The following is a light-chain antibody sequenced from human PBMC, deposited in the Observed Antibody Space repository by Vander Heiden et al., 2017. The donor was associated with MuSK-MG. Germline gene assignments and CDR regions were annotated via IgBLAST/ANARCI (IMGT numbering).Light chain of an antibody. V-gene: IGLV1-44*01. CDR3: AAWDDSLNAV. CDR2: SNN. Sequence: QSVLTQPPSASGTPGQRVTISCSGSSSNIGSNTVNWYQQLPGTAPKLLIYSNNQRPSGVPDRFSGSKSGTSASLAISGLQSEDEADYYCAAWDDSLNAVFGGGTKLTGL. CDR1: SSNIGSNT. J-gene: IGLJ2*01.